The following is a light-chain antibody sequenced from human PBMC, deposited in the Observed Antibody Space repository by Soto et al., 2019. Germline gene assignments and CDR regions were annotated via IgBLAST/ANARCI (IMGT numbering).Light chain of an antibody. CDR3: QQYSNSPLT. J-gene: IGKJ3*01. CDR1: QSVSSRF. CDR2: GST. Sequence: EIVLTQSPGTLSMSPGERATLSCRASQSVSSRFVAWHQQKTRQPPMLLLSGSTNRATGIPDRFSGSGSGTDFTLTISSLEPEDFAVYYCQQYSNSPLTFGPGTKVEIK. V-gene: IGKV3-20*01.